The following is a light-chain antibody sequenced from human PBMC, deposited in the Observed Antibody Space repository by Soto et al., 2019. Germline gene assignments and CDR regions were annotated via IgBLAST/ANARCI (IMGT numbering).Light chain of an antibody. CDR2: DAS. CDR1: QSVRRY. V-gene: IGKV3-11*01. Sequence: ELVLTQSPATLSLSPGERATLSCRASQSVRRYLDWYQQKPGQAPRLLIYDASNRATGSPARFSGSGSGIDLTLTIIRLEPPHLAVYNFQKRSKWYTFGHWTKVDI. CDR3: QKRSKWYT. J-gene: IGKJ3*01.